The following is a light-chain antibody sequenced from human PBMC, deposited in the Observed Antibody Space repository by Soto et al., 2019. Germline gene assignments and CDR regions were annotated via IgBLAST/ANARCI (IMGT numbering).Light chain of an antibody. Sequence: QSVLTQPASVSGSPGQSITISCTGSSSAVGTFRLVSWYQHHPGKVPKLMIYEVSNRPSGVSNRFSGSKSGNTASLTISGLQAEDEADYYCSSYTSSSTYVFGTGTKVTVL. V-gene: IGLV2-14*02. CDR3: SSYTSSSTYV. CDR1: SSAVGTFRL. J-gene: IGLJ1*01. CDR2: EVS.